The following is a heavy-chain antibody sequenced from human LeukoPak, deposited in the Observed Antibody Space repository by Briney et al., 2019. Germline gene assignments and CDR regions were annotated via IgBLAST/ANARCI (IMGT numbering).Heavy chain of an antibody. CDR2: INPNSGGT. D-gene: IGHD3-9*01. J-gene: IGHJ6*03. CDR3: ARRYFDWLSGYYMDV. V-gene: IGHV1-2*02. CDR1: GYTFTGYY. Sequence: ASVKVSCKASGYTFTGYYIHWVRQAPGQGLEWMGWINPNSGGTNYAQKFQGRVTMTRDTSISTAYMELSRLRSDDTAVYYCARRYFDWLSGYYMDVWGKGTTVTISS.